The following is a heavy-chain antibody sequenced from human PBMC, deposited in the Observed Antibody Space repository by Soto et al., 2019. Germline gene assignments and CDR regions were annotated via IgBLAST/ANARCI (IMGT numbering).Heavy chain of an antibody. CDR3: ARVKEDAITGTTISFDY. J-gene: IGHJ4*02. CDR1: GGSISSGGYY. CDR2: IYYSGST. V-gene: IGHV4-31*03. Sequence: TSETLSLTCTVSGGSISSGGYYWSWIRQHPGKGLEWIGYIYYSGSTYYNPSLKSRVTISVDTSKNQFSPKLSSVTAADTAVYYCARVKEDAITGTTISFDYWGQGTLVTVSS. D-gene: IGHD1-20*01.